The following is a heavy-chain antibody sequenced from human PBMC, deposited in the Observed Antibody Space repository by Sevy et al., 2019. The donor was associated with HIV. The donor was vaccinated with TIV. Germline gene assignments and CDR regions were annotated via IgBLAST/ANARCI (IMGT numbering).Heavy chain of an antibody. CDR3: ANSRGRFDVSRWIYYYYGMDV. J-gene: IGHJ6*02. D-gene: IGHD6-13*01. CDR1: GFTFSSYG. Sequence: GGSLRLSCVASGFTFSSYGMHWVRQAPGKGLEWVALISNDGSDKNYVDSVKGRFTISRDNSKDTLYLQMNSLRAEDTAVYYCANSRGRFDVSRWIYYYYGMDVWGQGTTVTVSS. V-gene: IGHV3-30*18. CDR2: ISNDGSDK.